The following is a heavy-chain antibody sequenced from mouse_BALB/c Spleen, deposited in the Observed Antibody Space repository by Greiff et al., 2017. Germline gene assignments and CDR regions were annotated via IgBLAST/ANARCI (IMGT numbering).Heavy chain of an antibody. Sequence: EVMLVESGGGLVQPGGSMKLSCVASGFTFSSYWMSWVRQSPEKGLEWVAEIRLKSDNYATHYAESVKGKFTISRDDSKSRLYLQMNSLRAEDTGIYYCTRALLYGYGAFAYWGQGTLVTVSA. J-gene: IGHJ3*01. CDR3: TRALLYGYGAFAY. V-gene: IGHV6-6*02. D-gene: IGHD2-2*01. CDR1: GFTFSSYW. CDR2: IRLKSDNYAT.